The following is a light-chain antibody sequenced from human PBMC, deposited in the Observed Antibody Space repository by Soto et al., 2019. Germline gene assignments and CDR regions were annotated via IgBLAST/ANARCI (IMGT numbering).Light chain of an antibody. CDR1: RSDGGGYNY. CDR3: SSYTSSSTRV. V-gene: IGLV2-14*01. Sequence: QSVLTQPASASGSPGPSITISCPGTRSDGGGYNYVSWYQQHPGKAPKLMIYKVSNRSSGVSNRFSGSKSGNTATLTISGLQAEDEADYYCSSYTSSSTRVFGGGTQLTDL. J-gene: IGLJ2*01. CDR2: KVS.